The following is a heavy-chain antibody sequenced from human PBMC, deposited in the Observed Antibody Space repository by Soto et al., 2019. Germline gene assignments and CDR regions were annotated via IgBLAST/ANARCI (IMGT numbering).Heavy chain of an antibody. D-gene: IGHD3-3*01. CDR1: GLPLRNYA. CDR2: ISDSGVYT. Sequence: PGGSLRLSCAASGLPLRNYAMIWVRQAPGKGLEWVSSISDSGVYTYYGDSVKGRFTISRDNSKNTLYLQMNSLRAEDTAIYYCANILESSTWHWGQGTLVTVSS. V-gene: IGHV3-23*01. J-gene: IGHJ4*02. CDR3: ANILESSTWH.